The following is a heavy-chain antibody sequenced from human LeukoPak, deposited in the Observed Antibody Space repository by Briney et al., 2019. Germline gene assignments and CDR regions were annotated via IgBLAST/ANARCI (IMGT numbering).Heavy chain of an antibody. D-gene: IGHD3-22*01. V-gene: IGHV3-30-3*01. CDR3: AKDPRLDYYDSSGYGPPRILFDY. Sequence: GGSLRLSCAASGFAFSSYAMHWVRQAPGKGLEWVAVISYDGSNKYYADSVKGRFTISRDNSKNTLYLQMNSLRAEDTAVYYCAKDPRLDYYDSSGYGPPRILFDYWGQGTLVTVSS. CDR2: ISYDGSNK. J-gene: IGHJ4*02. CDR1: GFAFSSYA.